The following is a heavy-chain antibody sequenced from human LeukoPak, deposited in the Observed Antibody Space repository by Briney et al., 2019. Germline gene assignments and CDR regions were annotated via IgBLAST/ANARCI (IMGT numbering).Heavy chain of an antibody. V-gene: IGHV3-48*01. D-gene: IGHD2-8*01. CDR2: ISSSSSAI. J-gene: IGHJ5*02. Sequence: PGGSLRLSCAASGFTFSGYSMNWVRQAPGKGLEWVSYISSSSSAIYYADSVKGRFTISRDNAKNSLYLQMSSLRAEDTALYYCARGVNGPRFDPWGQGTLVTVSS. CDR3: ARGVNGPRFDP. CDR1: GFTFSGYS.